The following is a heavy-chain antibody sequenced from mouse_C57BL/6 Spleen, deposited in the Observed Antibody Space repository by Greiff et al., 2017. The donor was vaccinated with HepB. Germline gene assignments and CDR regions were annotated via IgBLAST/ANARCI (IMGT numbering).Heavy chain of an antibody. CDR2: INPNNGGT. D-gene: IGHD1-1*01. Sequence: EVQRVESGPELVKPGASVKMSCKASGYTFTDYNMHWVKQSHGKSLEWIGYINPNNGGTSYNQKFKGKATLTVNKSSSTAYMELRSLTSEDSAVYYCARVGTTVVASSYFDYWGQGTTLTVSS. CDR1: GYTFTDYN. J-gene: IGHJ2*01. V-gene: IGHV1-22*01. CDR3: ARVGTTVVASSYFDY.